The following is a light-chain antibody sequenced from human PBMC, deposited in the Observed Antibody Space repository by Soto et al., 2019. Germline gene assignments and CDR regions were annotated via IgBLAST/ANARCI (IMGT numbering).Light chain of an antibody. CDR1: SSNIESNT. CDR2: SNN. CDR3: AAWDDSLNGRV. Sequence: QSVLTQPPSASGTPRQSVTISCSGSSSNIESNTVNWYQQLPETAPKLLIYSNNERPSGVPDRFSGSKSGTSASLAISGLQSEDEADYYCAAWDDSLNGRVFGGGTKLTVL. V-gene: IGLV1-44*01. J-gene: IGLJ3*02.